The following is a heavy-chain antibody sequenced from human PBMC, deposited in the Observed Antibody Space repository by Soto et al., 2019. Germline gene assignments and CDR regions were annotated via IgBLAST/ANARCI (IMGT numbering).Heavy chain of an antibody. CDR1: GGSISSYY. CDR2: IYYSGST. Sequence: SETLSLTCTVSGGSISSYYWSWIRQPPGKGLEWIGYIYYSGSTNYNPSLKSRVTISVDTSKNQFSLKLSSVTAADTAVYYCAGLRVDTAMVSFDYWGQGTLVTVSS. CDR3: AGLRVDTAMVSFDY. J-gene: IGHJ4*02. D-gene: IGHD5-18*01. V-gene: IGHV4-59*01.